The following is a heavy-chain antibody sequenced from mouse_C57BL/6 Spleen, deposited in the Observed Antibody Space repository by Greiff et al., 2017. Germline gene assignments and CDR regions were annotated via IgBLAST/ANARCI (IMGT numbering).Heavy chain of an antibody. J-gene: IGHJ4*01. D-gene: IGHD1-1*01. CDR2: IYPGSGST. CDR1: GYTFTSYW. CDR3: AREGDYYEGMDY. Sequence: QVQLQQPGAELVKPGASVKMSCKASGYTFTSYWITWVKQRPGQCLEWIGDIYPGSGSTNHNEKFKRKATLTVDTSSSTAYMQLSSLTSEDSAVYYCAREGDYYEGMDYWGQGTSVTVSS. V-gene: IGHV1-55*01.